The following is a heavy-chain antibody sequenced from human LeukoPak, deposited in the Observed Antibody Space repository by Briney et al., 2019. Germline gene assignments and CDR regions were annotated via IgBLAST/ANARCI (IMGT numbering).Heavy chain of an antibody. Sequence: SETLSLTCTVSGGSISGYYWSWIRQPAGKGLEWIGRIYTSGSTNYNPSLKSRVTISADPSTNHFSLNLTSVTAADTAVYFCARDHPVADWAPDIWGRGTMVTVSS. V-gene: IGHV4-4*07. D-gene: IGHD3-9*01. J-gene: IGHJ3*02. CDR1: GGSISGYY. CDR3: ARDHPVADWAPDI. CDR2: IYTSGST.